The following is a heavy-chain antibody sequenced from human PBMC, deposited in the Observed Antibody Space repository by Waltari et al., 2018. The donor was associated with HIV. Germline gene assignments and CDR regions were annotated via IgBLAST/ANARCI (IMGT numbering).Heavy chain of an antibody. CDR1: GFSITSGYY. Sequence: QVQLQESGPGRVRSSDTLSLTCSVSGFSITSGYYWGWIRKPPGKGLQWVATVYHTGTTYYNPSLQGRATISVDTSKNQISLKLKSVTAADAAVYYCVRDHTVTTLTTKTIQYYYGLDLWGPGTTVTVSS. CDR3: VRDHTVTTLTTKTIQYYYGLDL. D-gene: IGHD4-17*01. J-gene: IGHJ6*02. CDR2: VYHTGTT. V-gene: IGHV4-38-2*02.